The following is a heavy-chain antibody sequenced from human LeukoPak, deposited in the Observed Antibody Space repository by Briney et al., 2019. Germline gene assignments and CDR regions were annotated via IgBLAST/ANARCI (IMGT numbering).Heavy chain of an antibody. CDR3: ARSSLGLGY. CDR1: GFTFSSYD. D-gene: IGHD6-19*01. J-gene: IGHJ4*02. Sequence: GGSLRLSCAVSGFTFSSYDMHWVRQAPGKGLEWVAVISYDGSNKYYADSVKGRFTISRDNSKNTLYLQMNSLRAEDTAVYYCARSSLGLGYWGQGTLVTVSS. V-gene: IGHV3-30-3*01. CDR2: ISYDGSNK.